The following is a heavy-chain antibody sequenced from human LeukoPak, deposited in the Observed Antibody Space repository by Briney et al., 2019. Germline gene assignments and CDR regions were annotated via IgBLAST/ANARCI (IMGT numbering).Heavy chain of an antibody. V-gene: IGHV3-9*01. J-gene: IGHJ4*02. Sequence: GGSLRLSCAASGFTFDDYAMHWVRQAPGKGLEWVSGISWNSGSIGYADSVKGRFTISRDNAKNSLYLQMNSLRGEDTALYYCAKGLVGSSIADFFDYWGQGILVTVSS. CDR1: GFTFDDYA. CDR2: ISWNSGSI. CDR3: AKGLVGSSIADFFDY. D-gene: IGHD6-6*01.